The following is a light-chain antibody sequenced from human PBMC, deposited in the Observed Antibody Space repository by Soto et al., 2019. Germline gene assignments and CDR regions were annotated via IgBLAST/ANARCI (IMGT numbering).Light chain of an antibody. Sequence: EIVMTQSPATLSSSPGESTTLSCRASEGLYNNLAWFQQKPGQAPRLLFYAASTSATVIPDRFSASGSGTEFSLTISSLQSEDFAVYYCQQYNQRPNHWITFGQGTRLEIK. J-gene: IGKJ5*01. CDR1: EGLYNN. CDR3: QQYNQRPNHWIT. V-gene: IGKV3D-15*01. CDR2: AAS.